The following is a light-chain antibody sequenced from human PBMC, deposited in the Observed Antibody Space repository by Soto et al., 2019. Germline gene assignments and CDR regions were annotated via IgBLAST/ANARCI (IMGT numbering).Light chain of an antibody. V-gene: IGLV1-44*01. J-gene: IGLJ1*01. Sequence: QSVLTQPPSASGTPGQRVTISCSGSNSNIGSNTVNWYQQLPGTAPKLLIYYDNLRPSVVPDRISGSKSGTSASLAISGLQSDDEADYYCAAWDDSLNGRVFGNGTKLTVL. CDR2: YDN. CDR3: AAWDDSLNGRV. CDR1: NSNIGSNT.